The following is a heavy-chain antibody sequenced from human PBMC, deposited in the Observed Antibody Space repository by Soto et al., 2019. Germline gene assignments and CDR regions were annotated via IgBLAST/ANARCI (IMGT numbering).Heavy chain of an antibody. J-gene: IGHJ5*02. V-gene: IGHV1-69*01. Sequence: APVEVSCEVCGGNIPTYGSGWGRQAPGRGLEWMGEIIPLLGTPNYAQRFQDRLTISADESTTTAYMKLSSLRSEYSAVYFCAWYEFPFDPWGQGTLVTFSS. D-gene: IGHD6-13*01. CDR3: AWYEFPFDP. CDR1: GGNIPTYG. CDR2: IIPLLGTP.